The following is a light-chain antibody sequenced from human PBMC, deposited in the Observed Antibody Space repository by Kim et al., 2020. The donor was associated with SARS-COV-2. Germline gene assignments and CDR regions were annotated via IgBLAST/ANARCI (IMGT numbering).Light chain of an antibody. CDR2: GAS. Sequence: VSPGERATLSGRASQSVSSNLTWYQHKPGQAPRLLIYGASTRATGIPARFSGSGSGTEFTLTITSLQSEDFAVYCCQQYNNWPPTFGQGTKVDIK. CDR1: QSVSSN. V-gene: IGKV3-15*01. J-gene: IGKJ1*01. CDR3: QQYNNWPPT.